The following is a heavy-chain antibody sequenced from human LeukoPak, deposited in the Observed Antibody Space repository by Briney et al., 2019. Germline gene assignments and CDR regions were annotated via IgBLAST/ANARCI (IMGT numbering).Heavy chain of an antibody. Sequence: SETLSLTCTVSGGSISSYYWSWIRQPAGKGLEWIGRIYTSGSTNYNPSLKSRVTMSVDTSKNQFSLKLSSVTAADTAVYYCARDRVPTWIQLSFTRYNWFDPWGQGTLVTVSS. CDR2: IYTSGST. CDR3: ARDRVPTWIQLSFTRYNWFDP. J-gene: IGHJ5*02. D-gene: IGHD5-18*01. CDR1: GGSISSYY. V-gene: IGHV4-4*07.